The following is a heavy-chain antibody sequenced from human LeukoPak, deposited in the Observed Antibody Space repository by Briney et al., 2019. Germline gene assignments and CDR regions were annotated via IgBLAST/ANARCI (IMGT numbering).Heavy chain of an antibody. D-gene: IGHD2-2*03. V-gene: IGHV4-39*02. CDR1: GDSINSGSYH. J-gene: IGHJ4*02. CDR2: IQHSGNT. CDR3: ARDGSH. Sequence: SETLSLTCTVSGDSINSGSYHWGWIRQPPGKELEWIGSIQHSGNTYYNPSLKSRLTISVDTSKNQFSLKLNSVTAADTAVYYCARDGSHWGQGTLVTVSS.